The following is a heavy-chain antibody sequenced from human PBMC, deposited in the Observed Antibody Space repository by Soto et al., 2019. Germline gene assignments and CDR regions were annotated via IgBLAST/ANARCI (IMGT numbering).Heavy chain of an antibody. CDR3: ARATAYDFWSGSPHWFDP. CDR1: GGSISSGDYY. D-gene: IGHD3-3*01. V-gene: IGHV4-30-4*01. CDR2: IYYSGST. J-gene: IGHJ5*02. Sequence: QVQLQESGPGLVKPSQTLSLTCTVSGGSISSGDYYWSWIRQPPGKGLEGIGYIYYSGSTYYNPSLKSRVTLSVHTSKHHFSLKLSSVTAADTAVYYCARATAYDFWSGSPHWFDPWGQGTLVTVSS.